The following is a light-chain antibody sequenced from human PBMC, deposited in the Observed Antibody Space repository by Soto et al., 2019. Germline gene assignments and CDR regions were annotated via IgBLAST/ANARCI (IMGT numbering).Light chain of an antibody. J-gene: IGKJ2*01. CDR2: LGS. Sequence: DIVMTQSPLSLPVTPGEPASISCRSSQSLLHSNGYDFLDWYLQKPGQSPQLLIYLGSNRASGVPERFSGSGSGTDFTLRISTVEAEDVGIYYCMQALQTPYTFGQGTKLEIK. V-gene: IGKV2-28*01. CDR1: QSLLHSNGYDF. CDR3: MQALQTPYT.